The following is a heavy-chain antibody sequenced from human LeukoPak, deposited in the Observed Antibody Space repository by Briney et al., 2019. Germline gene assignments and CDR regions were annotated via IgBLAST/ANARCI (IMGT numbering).Heavy chain of an antibody. J-gene: IGHJ4*02. Sequence: GESLKISCKGSGYTFSSYWIGWVRQMPGKGLEWMGIIYPGDSDTRYSPSLQGQVTISVDTSIGTAYLQWSSPKASDTAIYYCARQNDFRLDYWGQGTLVTVSS. CDR3: ARQNDFRLDY. D-gene: IGHD3-3*01. CDR2: IYPGDSDT. V-gene: IGHV5-51*01. CDR1: GYTFSSYW.